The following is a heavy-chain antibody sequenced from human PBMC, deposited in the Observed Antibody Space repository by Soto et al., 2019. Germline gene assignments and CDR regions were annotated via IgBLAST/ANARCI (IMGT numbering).Heavy chain of an antibody. CDR1: GFTFSNAW. D-gene: IGHD2-2*01. CDR3: TTVLQLTTDIVVVPAAMGAGLDDDYYYYYMDV. J-gene: IGHJ6*03. CDR2: IKSKTDGGTT. V-gene: IGHV3-15*01. Sequence: GGSLRLSCAASGFTFSNAWMSWVRQAPGKGLEWVGRIKSKTDGGTTDHAAPVKGRFTISREDSKNTPYLQMNSLKTEDTAVYYCTTVLQLTTDIVVVPAAMGAGLDDDYYYYYMDVWGKGTTVTVSS.